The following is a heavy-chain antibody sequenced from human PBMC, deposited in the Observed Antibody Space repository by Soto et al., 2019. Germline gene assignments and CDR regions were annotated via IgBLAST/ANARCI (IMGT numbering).Heavy chain of an antibody. J-gene: IGHJ4*02. D-gene: IGHD3-10*01. CDR2: ISAYNGNT. CDR1: GYTFTSYD. V-gene: IGHV1-18*01. Sequence: QVQLVQSGAEVKKPGASVKVPCKASGYTFTSYDINWVRQAPGRGLEWMGWISAYNGNTKYAQKLQDRVTMTTDTSTSTAYMELRSLRSDDTAVYYCASTYYYGSGSWGYWGQGTLVTVSS. CDR3: ASTYYYGSGSWGY.